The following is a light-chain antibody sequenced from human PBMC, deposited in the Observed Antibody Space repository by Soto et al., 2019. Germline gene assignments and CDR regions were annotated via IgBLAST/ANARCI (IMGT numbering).Light chain of an antibody. CDR2: DAS. V-gene: IGKV3-11*01. J-gene: IGKJ4*01. CDR1: QSVSTY. Sequence: EIVLTQSPATLSLSPGERATLSCRASQSVSTYLAWYQQKPGQAPRLLIYDASNRATGIPDRFSGSGSGTDFTLTISSLEPEDFADYYCQQRTNWPPLTFGGGTKVEIK. CDR3: QQRTNWPPLT.